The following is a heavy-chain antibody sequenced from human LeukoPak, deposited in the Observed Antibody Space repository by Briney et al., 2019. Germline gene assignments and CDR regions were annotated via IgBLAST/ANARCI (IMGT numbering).Heavy chain of an antibody. D-gene: IGHD6-13*01. CDR3: ARDKAAATKEGGGFGY. CDR2: IYYSGST. J-gene: IGHJ4*02. V-gene: IGHV4-39*07. Sequence: PSETLSLTCTVSGGSISSSSYYWGWIRQPPGKGLEWIGSIYYSGSTYYNPSLKSRVTISVDTSKNQFSLKLSSVTAADTAVYYCARDKAAATKEGGGFGYWGQGTLVTVSS. CDR1: GGSISSSSYY.